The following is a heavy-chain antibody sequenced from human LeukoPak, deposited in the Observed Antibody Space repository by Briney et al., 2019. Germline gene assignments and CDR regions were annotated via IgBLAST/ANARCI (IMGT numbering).Heavy chain of an antibody. J-gene: IGHJ3*02. CDR2: LNPNSGGT. V-gene: IGHV1-2*02. CDR3: PRPQDHGGNVENFNI. D-gene: IGHD4-23*01. Sequence: ASVKVSCKASGYTFTAYYINWVRQAPGQGLEWMGWLNPNSGGTNYALKFRGRVTMTRDTSISTASMELSRLISDDTAVYYCPRPQDHGGNVENFNIWGQGTMVTVSS. CDR1: GYTFTAYY.